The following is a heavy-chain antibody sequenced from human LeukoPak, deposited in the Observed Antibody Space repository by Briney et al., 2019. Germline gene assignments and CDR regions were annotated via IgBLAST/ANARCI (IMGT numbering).Heavy chain of an antibody. V-gene: IGHV5-51*01. CDR1: GSRFTSYW. CDR3: ARLEMVRDHAMYNWFDP. J-gene: IGHJ5*02. Sequence: GESLKISCKGSGSRFTSYWIGWVRPMPGKGLEWMGIIYPGDSDTRYSPSFQGQVTISADKSISTAYLQWSSLKASDTAMYYCARLEMVRDHAMYNWFDPWGQGTLVTVSS. CDR2: IYPGDSDT. D-gene: IGHD3-10*01.